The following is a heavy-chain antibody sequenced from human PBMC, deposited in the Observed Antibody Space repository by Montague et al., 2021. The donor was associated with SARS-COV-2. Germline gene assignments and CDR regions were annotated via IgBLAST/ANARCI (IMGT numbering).Heavy chain of an antibody. D-gene: IGHD3-3*01. CDR1: GGSISSSSSY. CDR3: ATGLRFLEWLLLSWFDP. J-gene: IGHJ5*02. Sequence: SKTLSLTCTVSGGSISSSSSYWGWIRQPPGKGLEWIGSMYYSGSTYYNPSLKSRVAISVDTSKNQFSLRLSSVTAADPAVYYCATGLRFLEWLLLSWFDPWGQGTLVTVSS. V-gene: IGHV4-39*01. CDR2: MYYSGST.